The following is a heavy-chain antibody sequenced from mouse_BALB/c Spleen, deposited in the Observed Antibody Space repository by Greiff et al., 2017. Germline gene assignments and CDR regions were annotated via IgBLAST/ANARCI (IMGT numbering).Heavy chain of an antibody. D-gene: IGHD2-14*01. CDR2: ISSGSSTI. Sequence: EVQVVESGGGLVQPGGSRKLSCAASGFTFSSFGMHWVRQAPEKGLEWVAYISSGSSTIYYADTVKGRFTISRDNPKNTLFLQMTSLRSEDTSMYYCARGEVRREFAYWGQGTLVTVSA. V-gene: IGHV5-17*02. CDR1: GFTFSSFG. CDR3: ARGEVRREFAY. J-gene: IGHJ3*01.